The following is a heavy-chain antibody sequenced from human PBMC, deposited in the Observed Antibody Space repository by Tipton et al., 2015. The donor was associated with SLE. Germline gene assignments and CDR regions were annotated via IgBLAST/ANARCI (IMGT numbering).Heavy chain of an antibody. J-gene: IGHJ4*02. D-gene: IGHD3-16*01. CDR1: GGSFSGYY. V-gene: IGHV4-34*01. Sequence: TLSLTCAVYGGSFSGYYWSWIRQPPGKGLEWIGKINHSGSTNYNPSLKSRVTISVDTSKNQFSLKLSSVTAADTAVYYCARDLGRLGEGRDYFDYWGQGTLVTVSS. CDR3: ARDLGRLGEGRDYFDY. CDR2: INHSGST.